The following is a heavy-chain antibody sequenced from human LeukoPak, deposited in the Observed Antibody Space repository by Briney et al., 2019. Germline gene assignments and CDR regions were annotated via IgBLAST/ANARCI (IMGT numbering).Heavy chain of an antibody. CDR2: IYTSGST. V-gene: IGHV4-4*07. J-gene: IGHJ4*02. Sequence: ASETVSLTCIVSGGSISDYYWGWIRQPAGKGLEWIGRIYTSGSTNYNPSLKSRVTMSVDTSKNQFSLKLSSVTAADTAVYYCARVYYDILTGYFEDYWGQGTLVTVSS. D-gene: IGHD3-9*01. CDR3: ARVYYDILTGYFEDY. CDR1: GGSISDYY.